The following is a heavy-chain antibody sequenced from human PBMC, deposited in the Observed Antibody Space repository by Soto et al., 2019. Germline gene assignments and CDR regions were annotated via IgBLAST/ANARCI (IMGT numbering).Heavy chain of an antibody. CDR3: ARGSSEIAAAGRLVYYMDV. CDR1: GGSFSGYY. V-gene: IGHV4-34*01. CDR2: INHSGST. Sequence: SETLSLTCAVYGGSFSGYYWSWIRQPPGKGLEWIGEINHSGSTNYNPSLKSRVTISVDTSKNQFSLKLSSVTAADTAVYYCARGSSEIAAAGRLVYYMDVWGKGTTVTVSS. J-gene: IGHJ6*03. D-gene: IGHD6-13*01.